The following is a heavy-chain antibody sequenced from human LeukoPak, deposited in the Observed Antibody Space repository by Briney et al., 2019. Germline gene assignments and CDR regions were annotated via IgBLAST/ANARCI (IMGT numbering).Heavy chain of an antibody. CDR1: GFDFSTYS. V-gene: IGHV3-21*01. Sequence: PGGSLRLSCAASGFDFSTYSLTWIRQVPGMGLEWVSSISSRSDYIYYADSVKGRFTISRDNAKNSLYLQMNTLRAEDTAVYYCAKLRDSESYLGGRGYFDYWGQGTLVTVSS. CDR3: AKLRDSESYLGGRGYFDY. CDR2: ISSRSDYI. J-gene: IGHJ4*02. D-gene: IGHD1-26*01.